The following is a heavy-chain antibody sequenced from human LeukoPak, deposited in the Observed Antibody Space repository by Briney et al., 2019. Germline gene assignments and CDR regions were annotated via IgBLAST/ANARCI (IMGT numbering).Heavy chain of an antibody. CDR1: GGSISSGDYY. J-gene: IGHJ4*02. CDR2: IYYSGST. CDR3: ARAGRAILDY. D-gene: IGHD2-2*01. V-gene: IGHV4-30-4*01. Sequence: SETLSLTCTVSGGSISSGDYYWSWIRQPPGKGLEWIGYIYYSGSTYYNPSLKSRVTISVDTSKNQLSLKLSSVTAADTAVYYCARAGRAILDYWGQGTLVTVSS.